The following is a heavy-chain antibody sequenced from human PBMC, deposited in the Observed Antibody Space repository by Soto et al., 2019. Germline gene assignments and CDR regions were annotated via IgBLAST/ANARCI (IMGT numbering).Heavy chain of an antibody. CDR3: ARSPTQLWLPSLVNYFDY. D-gene: IGHD5-18*01. CDR2: IIPIFGTA. V-gene: IGHV1-69*06. Sequence: SVKVSCKASGGTFSSYAISWVRQAPGQGLEWMGGIIPIFGTANYAQKFQGRVTITADKSTSTVYMELSSLRSEDTAVYYCARSPTQLWLPSLVNYFDYWGQGTLVTVSS. J-gene: IGHJ4*02. CDR1: GGTFSSYA.